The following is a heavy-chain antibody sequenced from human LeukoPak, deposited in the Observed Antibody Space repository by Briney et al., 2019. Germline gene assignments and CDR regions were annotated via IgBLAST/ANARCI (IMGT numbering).Heavy chain of an antibody. J-gene: IGHJ4*02. D-gene: IGHD5-24*01. CDR3: ARDSQVAIGWLQSLDFDY. Sequence: GASVKVSCKASGYTFTSYYMHWVRQAPGQGLEWMGIINPSGGSTSYAQKFQGRVTMTRDTSTSTVYMELSSLRSEDTAVYYCARDSQVAIGWLQSLDFDYWGQGTLVTVSS. V-gene: IGHV1-46*03. CDR2: INPSGGST. CDR1: GYTFTSYY.